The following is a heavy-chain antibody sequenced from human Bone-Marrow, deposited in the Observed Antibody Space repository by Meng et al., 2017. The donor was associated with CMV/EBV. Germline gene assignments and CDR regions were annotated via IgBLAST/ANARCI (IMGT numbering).Heavy chain of an antibody. J-gene: IGHJ5*02. Sequence: GESLKISCAASGFTFSSYAMSWVRQAPGKGLEWVSVIYSGGSSTYYADSVKGRFTISRDNAKNYLYLQMNSLRAEDTALYYCAKDIGRAAHCGGDCYFDPWGQGTLVTVSS. CDR1: GFTFSSYA. D-gene: IGHD2-21*01. CDR3: AKDIGRAAHCGGDCYFDP. V-gene: IGHV3-23*03. CDR2: IYSGGSST.